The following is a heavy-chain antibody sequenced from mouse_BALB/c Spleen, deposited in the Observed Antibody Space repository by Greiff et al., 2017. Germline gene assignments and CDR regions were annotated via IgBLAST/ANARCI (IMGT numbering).Heavy chain of an antibody. Sequence: EVQLVESGGGLVKPGGSLKLSCAASGFTFSSYAMSWVRQTPEKRLEWVATISSGGSYTYYPDSVKGRFTISRDNAKNTLYLQMSSLRSEDTAMYYCARRDYGSSYGYFDVWGAGTTVTVSS. J-gene: IGHJ1*01. D-gene: IGHD1-1*01. V-gene: IGHV5-9-3*01. CDR2: ISSGGSYT. CDR1: GFTFSSYA. CDR3: ARRDYGSSYGYFDV.